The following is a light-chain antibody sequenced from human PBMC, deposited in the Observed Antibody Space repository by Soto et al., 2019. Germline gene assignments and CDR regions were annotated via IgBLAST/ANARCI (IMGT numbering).Light chain of an antibody. J-gene: IGKJ5*01. V-gene: IGKV3-20*01. CDR2: GAS. CDR1: QTVSSNY. CDR3: QQYGSSPRIT. Sequence: EIVLTQSPGTLSLSPGERATLSCGASQTVSSNYLAWYQQKPGQAPRLLIYGASSRATGIPDRFSGSGSGTDFTLTITRLEPEDFAVYYCQQYGSSPRITFGQGTRLEIK.